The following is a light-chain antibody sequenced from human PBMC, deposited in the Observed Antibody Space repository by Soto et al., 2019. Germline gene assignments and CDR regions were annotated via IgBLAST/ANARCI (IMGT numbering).Light chain of an antibody. J-gene: IGKJ1*01. CDR1: QTVNSR. Sequence: NVLPPAPDTPDTSPGGRGTLSCMASQTVNSRLAWYQHKPGQAPRLLIYHTSNRATGIPARFSGSGSGTDFTLTISSLEPQDFAVYYCHQRQSWPRTYGQGTEVDIK. CDR3: HQRQSWPRT. CDR2: HTS. V-gene: IGKV3-11*01.